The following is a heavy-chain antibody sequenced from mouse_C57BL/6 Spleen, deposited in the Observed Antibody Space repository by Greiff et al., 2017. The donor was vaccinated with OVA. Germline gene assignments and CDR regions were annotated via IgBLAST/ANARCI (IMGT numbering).Heavy chain of an antibody. CDR1: GYTFTSYW. CDR3: ARSKELGRDAMDY. Sequence: QVQLQQPGAELVMPGASVKLSCKASGYTFTSYWMHWVKQRPGQGLEWIGEIDPSDSYTNYNQKFKGKSTLTVDKSSSTAYMQLSSLTSEDSAVYYCARSKELGRDAMDYWGQGTSVTVSS. CDR2: IDPSDSYT. D-gene: IGHD4-1*01. J-gene: IGHJ4*01. V-gene: IGHV1-69*01.